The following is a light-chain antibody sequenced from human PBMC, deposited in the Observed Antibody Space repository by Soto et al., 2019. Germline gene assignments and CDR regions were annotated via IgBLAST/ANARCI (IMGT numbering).Light chain of an antibody. CDR3: QKYDDVPYT. CDR2: AAS. V-gene: IGKV1-27*01. J-gene: IGKJ2*01. CDR1: QSIIRY. Sequence: QMTQSPSSLSASVGDRVTITCRASQSIIRYLAWYQQKQGKPPKLLIYAASTLQSGVPSRFSGSGSATDFTLTISGLQPEDVATYYCQKYDDVPYTFGQGPKVDIK.